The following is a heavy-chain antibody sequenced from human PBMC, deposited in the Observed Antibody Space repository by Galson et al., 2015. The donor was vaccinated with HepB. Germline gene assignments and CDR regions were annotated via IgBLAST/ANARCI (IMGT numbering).Heavy chain of an antibody. D-gene: IGHD1-26*01. CDR1: GFTFTNYP. CDR3: ARVTAGVVGADY. CDR2: ITSSSSAM. V-gene: IGHV3-48*02. J-gene: IGHJ4*02. Sequence: SLRLSCAASGFTFTNYPMNWVRQAPGKGLEWISYITSSSSAMLYADSVRDRFTISRDNAQNSLYLQMNSLRDEDTAVYYCARVTAGVVGADYWGQGTLVTVSS.